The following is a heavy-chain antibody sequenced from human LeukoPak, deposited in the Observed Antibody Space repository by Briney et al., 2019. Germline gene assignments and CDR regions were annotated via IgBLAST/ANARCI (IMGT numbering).Heavy chain of an antibody. J-gene: IGHJ4*02. CDR2: IYSGGST. CDR1: GFTVSSNY. CDR3: ARVPYGSGSYPLDY. V-gene: IGHV3-53*01. Sequence: GGSLRLSCAASGFTVSSNYMSWVRQAPGKGLEWVSVIYSGGSTYYADSVKGRFTISRDNSKNTLYRQMNSLRAEDTAVYYCARVPYGSGSYPLDYWGQGTLVTVSS. D-gene: IGHD3-10*01.